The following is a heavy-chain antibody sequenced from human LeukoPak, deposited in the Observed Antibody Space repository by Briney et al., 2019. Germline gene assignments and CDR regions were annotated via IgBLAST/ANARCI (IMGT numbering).Heavy chain of an antibody. CDR3: ARVSGSSGWYRGGYFDY. CDR2: IYSGGST. V-gene: IGHV3-53*01. Sequence: GGSLRLSCAASGFTFSDYYMSWIRQAPGKGLEWVSVIYSGGSTYYADSAKGRFTISRDNSKNTLYLQMNSLRAEDTAVYYCARVSGSSGWYRGGYFDYWGQGTLVTVSS. CDR1: GFTFSDYY. D-gene: IGHD6-19*01. J-gene: IGHJ4*02.